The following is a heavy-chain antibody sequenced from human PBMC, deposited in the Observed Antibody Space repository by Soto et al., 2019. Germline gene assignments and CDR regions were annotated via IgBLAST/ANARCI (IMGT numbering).Heavy chain of an antibody. CDR1: GFTFNNYA. Sequence: VQLLESGGGLVQPGGSLRLSGAASGFTFNNYAMTWVRQAPGKGLEWVSAISGGGDTTSYAESVKGRFTVSRDGSKNTLYLQMSSLRAEDTALYSCAKGRGGSGSLTPRVDFWGQGTLVTVSS. J-gene: IGHJ4*02. V-gene: IGHV3-23*01. CDR3: AKGRGGSGSLTPRVDF. D-gene: IGHD3-10*01. CDR2: ISGGGDTT.